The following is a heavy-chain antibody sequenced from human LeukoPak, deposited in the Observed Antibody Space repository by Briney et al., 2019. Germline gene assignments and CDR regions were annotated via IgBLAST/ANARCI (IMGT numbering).Heavy chain of an antibody. Sequence: ASVLVSSKASGYTFTSYDISWVRRAPAQGLQWMPWIIASNGSTNYAQKFQSRVTMTTDTSTNPAYMQLRHLRSDDTAVYYCVGDTDYVPAYWGQGTLVIVSS. CDR2: IIASNGST. CDR1: GYTFTSYD. V-gene: IGHV1-18*01. CDR3: VGDTDYVPAY. J-gene: IGHJ4*02. D-gene: IGHD4-17*01.